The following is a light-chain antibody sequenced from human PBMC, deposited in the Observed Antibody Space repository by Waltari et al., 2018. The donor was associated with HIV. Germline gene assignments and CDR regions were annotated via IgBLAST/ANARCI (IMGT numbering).Light chain of an antibody. V-gene: IGLV3-1*01. CDR2: QDT. Sequence: SYELIQPPSISVSPGQTATITCSGQNLGNNSASWFQQMPGQDPLLVIYQDTKRPSGIPERFSCSKSGNTVTLTISGTHAIDEADYYGQAWDSDTYVFGTGTKVTVL. CDR3: QAWDSDTYV. J-gene: IGLJ1*01. CDR1: NLGNNS.